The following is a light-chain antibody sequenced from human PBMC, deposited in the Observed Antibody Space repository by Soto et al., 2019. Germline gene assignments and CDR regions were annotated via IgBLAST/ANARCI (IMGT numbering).Light chain of an antibody. CDR3: EKYNRAPLT. V-gene: IGKV1-27*01. CDR2: AAS. Sequence: DTQMTQSPSFLSASVGDRVTITCRASQGISTYLAWFQQKPGKVPNVLIYAASTLQAGVPSRFSGSGSGTDFTLTISSQQPEDVATYYCEKYNRAPLTFGGGTKVEIK. J-gene: IGKJ4*01. CDR1: QGISTY.